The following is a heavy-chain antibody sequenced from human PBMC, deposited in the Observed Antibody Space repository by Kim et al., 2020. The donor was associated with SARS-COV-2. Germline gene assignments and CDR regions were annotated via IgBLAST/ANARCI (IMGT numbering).Heavy chain of an antibody. CDR2: INYSGTT. J-gene: IGHJ4*02. CDR1: GGYISSYY. CDR3: ARDPGYYYASGNPYFFDL. D-gene: IGHD3-10*01. V-gene: IGHV4-59*13. Sequence: SETLSLTCTVSGGYISSYYWNWIRQPPGKGLEWIGYINYSGTTNYSPSLKSRVTISVDTSKNQFSLKLSSVTAADTAVYYCARDPGYYYASGNPYFFDLWGQGTLVTVSS.